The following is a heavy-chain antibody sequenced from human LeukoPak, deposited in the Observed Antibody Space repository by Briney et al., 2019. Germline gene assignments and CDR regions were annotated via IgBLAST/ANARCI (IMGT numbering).Heavy chain of an antibody. D-gene: IGHD3-9*01. V-gene: IGHV3-30-3*01. CDR3: ARDRGDILTGYLLYYLDY. CDR2: ISYDGGNK. CDR1: GFTFSSYA. J-gene: IGHJ4*02. Sequence: PGGSLRLSCAASGFTFSSYAIHWVRQAPGKGLEWVAVISYDGGNKYYADSVKGRFTISRDNSKNTVSLQLNSLRAEYTAVYHCARDRGDILTGYLLYYLDYWGQGTLVTVSS.